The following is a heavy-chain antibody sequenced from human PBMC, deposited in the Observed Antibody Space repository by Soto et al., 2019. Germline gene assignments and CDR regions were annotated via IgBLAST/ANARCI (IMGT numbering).Heavy chain of an antibody. CDR3: AKALDSGWSFDY. CDR1: GFTFSSYG. Sequence: PGGSLRLSCASSGFTFSSYGMHWVRQAPGKGLEWVAVISYDGSNKYYADSVKGRFTISRDNSKNTLYLQMNSLRAEDTAVYYCAKALDSGWSFDYWGQGTLVTVSS. CDR2: ISYDGSNK. V-gene: IGHV3-30*18. J-gene: IGHJ4*02. D-gene: IGHD6-19*01.